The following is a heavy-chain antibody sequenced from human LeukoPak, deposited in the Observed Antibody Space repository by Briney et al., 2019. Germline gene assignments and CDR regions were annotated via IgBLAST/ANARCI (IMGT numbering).Heavy chain of an antibody. J-gene: IGHJ5*02. D-gene: IGHD3-10*01. CDR2: IYYSGST. CDR1: GGSISSYY. V-gene: IGHV4-59*12. CDR3: ARDSGTTGEVKFDP. Sequence: SETLSLTGTVSGGSISSYYWSWIRQPPGKGLEWIGYIYYSGSTNYNPSLKSRVTISVDTSKNQSSLKLSSVTAADTAVYYCARDSGTTGEVKFDPWGQGTLVTVSS.